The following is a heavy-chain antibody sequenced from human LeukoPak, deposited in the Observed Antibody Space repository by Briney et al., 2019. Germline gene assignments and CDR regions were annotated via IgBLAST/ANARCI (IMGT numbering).Heavy chain of an antibody. J-gene: IGHJ6*02. Sequence: ASVKVSCKASGYTFTSYDINWVRQATGQGLEWMGWMNPNSGNTGYAQKFQGRVTMTRNTSISTAYMELSSLRSEDTAVYYCATQTPHIVVVPAATAYYYYGMDVWGQGTTVTVSS. CDR1: GYTFTSYD. CDR3: ATQTPHIVVVPAATAYYYYGMDV. V-gene: IGHV1-8*01. CDR2: MNPNSGNT. D-gene: IGHD2-2*01.